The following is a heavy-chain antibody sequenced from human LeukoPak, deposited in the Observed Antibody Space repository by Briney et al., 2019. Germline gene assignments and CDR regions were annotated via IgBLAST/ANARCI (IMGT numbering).Heavy chain of an antibody. V-gene: IGHV4-39*01. J-gene: IGHJ6*03. CDR2: IYYSGST. D-gene: IGHD2-21*01. CDR3: ARQYCGGDCNHPDYMDV. Sequence: SETLSLTCTVSGGSIGSTRYYWGWIRQPPGKGLEWIGSIYYSGSTYYNPSLKSRVTISVDTSKNQFSLKLSSVTAADTAVYYCARQYCGGDCNHPDYMDVWGKGTTVTVSS. CDR1: GGSIGSTRYY.